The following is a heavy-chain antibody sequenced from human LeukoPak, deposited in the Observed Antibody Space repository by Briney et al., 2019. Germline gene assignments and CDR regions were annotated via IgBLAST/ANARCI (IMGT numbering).Heavy chain of an antibody. V-gene: IGHV5-10-1*01. J-gene: IGHJ4*02. Sequence: GESLKISCKGSGYSFTSYWISWVRQMPGKGLEWMGRIDPSASYTNYSPSFQGHVTISADKSISTAYLQWSSLKASATAMYYCARQAAALTSDYWGQGTLVTVSS. D-gene: IGHD6-13*01. CDR3: ARQAAALTSDY. CDR1: GYSFTSYW. CDR2: IDPSASYT.